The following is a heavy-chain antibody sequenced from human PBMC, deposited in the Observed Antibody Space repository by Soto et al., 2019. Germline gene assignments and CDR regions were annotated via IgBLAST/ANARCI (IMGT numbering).Heavy chain of an antibody. V-gene: IGHV4-39*01. CDR1: GGSISSSSYY. D-gene: IGHD5-18*01. Sequence: SETLSLTCTVSGGSISSSSYYWGWIRQPPGKGLEWIGSIYYSGSTYYNPSLKSRVTISVDTSKNQFSLKLSSVTAADTPVYYCARSRRGYSYGEVKYWGQGTLVTVSS. J-gene: IGHJ4*02. CDR3: ARSRRGYSYGEVKY. CDR2: IYYSGST.